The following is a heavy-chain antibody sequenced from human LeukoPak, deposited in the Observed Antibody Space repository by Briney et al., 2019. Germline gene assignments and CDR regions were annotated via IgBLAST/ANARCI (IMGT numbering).Heavy chain of an antibody. CDR2: ISGSGGST. CDR1: GFTFSSYG. V-gene: IGHV3-23*01. D-gene: IGHD2-21*01. Sequence: GGTLRLSCAASGFTFSSYGMSWVRQAPGKGLEWVSAISGSGGSTYYADSVKGRFTISRDNSKNTLYLQMNSLRAEDTAVYYCAKDFLSLAYGGFDYWGQGTLVTVSS. J-gene: IGHJ4*02. CDR3: AKDFLSLAYGGFDY.